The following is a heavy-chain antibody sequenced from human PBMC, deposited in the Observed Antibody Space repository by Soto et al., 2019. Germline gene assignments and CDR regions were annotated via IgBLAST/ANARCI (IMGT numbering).Heavy chain of an antibody. CDR1: GGSISSYY. J-gene: IGHJ5*02. V-gene: IGHV4-59*01. D-gene: IGHD2-2*02. CDR3: ARGYCSSTSCYIWDNWFDP. Sequence: QVQLQESGPGLVKPSETLSLTCTVPGGSISSYYWSWIRQPPGKGLEWIGYIYYSGRTNYNPSLKSRVTISVDTSKNQFSLKLSSVTAADTAVYYCARGYCSSTSCYIWDNWFDPWGQGTLVTVSS. CDR2: IYYSGRT.